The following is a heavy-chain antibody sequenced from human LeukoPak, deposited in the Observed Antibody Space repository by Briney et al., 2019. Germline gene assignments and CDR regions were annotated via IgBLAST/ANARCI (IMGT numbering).Heavy chain of an antibody. V-gene: IGHV3-23*01. CDR2: LSGSGGST. J-gene: IGHJ2*01. CDR3: AKAAAPGGYWYFDL. CDR1: GSTFSSYT. D-gene: IGHD6-13*01. Sequence: GGSLRLSCAASGSTFSSYTMSWVRQAPGKGLEWVSALSGSGGSTHYADSVQGRFTISRDNSKNTLYLQANRLRAEDTGIYYCAKAAAPGGYWYFDLWGRGTLVTVSS.